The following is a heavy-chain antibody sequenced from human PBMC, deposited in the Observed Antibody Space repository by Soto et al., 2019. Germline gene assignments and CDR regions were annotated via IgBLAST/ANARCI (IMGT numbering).Heavy chain of an antibody. V-gene: IGHV4-38-2*01. CDR2: LYHIGST. J-gene: IGHJ6*02. CDR3: RSSTSCYDESCVDV. Sequence: SETLSLTCAVSGYSISSGNYWAWIRQPPGRGLEWTGSLYHIGSTHYNTSLKSRVTISVDTSKNHFPLELSSVTAADTAIYYCRSSTSCYDESCVDVWGQGTMVTVSS. D-gene: IGHD2-2*01. CDR1: GYSISSGNY.